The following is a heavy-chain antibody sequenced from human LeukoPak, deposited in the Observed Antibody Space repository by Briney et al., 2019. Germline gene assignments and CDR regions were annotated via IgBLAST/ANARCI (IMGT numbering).Heavy chain of an antibody. CDR2: IYSGGST. Sequence: PGGSLRLSCAASGFTVSSNYMSWVRQAPGKGLEWVSVIYSGGSTYYADSVKGRFTISRDNSKNTLYLQMNSLRAEDTAVYYCAKGPKRYNILTGYFVIETAFDIWGQGTMVTVSS. CDR3: AKGPKRYNILTGYFVIETAFDI. D-gene: IGHD3-9*01. J-gene: IGHJ3*02. V-gene: IGHV3-66*01. CDR1: GFTVSSNY.